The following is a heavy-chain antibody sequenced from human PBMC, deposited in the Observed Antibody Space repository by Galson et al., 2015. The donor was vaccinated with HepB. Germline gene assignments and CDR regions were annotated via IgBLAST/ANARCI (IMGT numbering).Heavy chain of an antibody. Sequence: SLRLSCAASGFTFSSYWMTWVRQTPGKGLECVANIKQDGSEKSYVDSVKGRFTISRDNAKNSLYLQMNSLRVEDTAPYYCARGYAPDYWGQGTLVTVSS. V-gene: IGHV3-7*01. J-gene: IGHJ4*02. D-gene: IGHD1-1*01. CDR3: ARGYAPDY. CDR2: IKQDGSEK. CDR1: GFTFSSYW.